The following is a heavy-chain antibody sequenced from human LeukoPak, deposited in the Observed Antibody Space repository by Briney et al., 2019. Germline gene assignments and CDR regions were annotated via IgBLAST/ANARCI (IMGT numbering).Heavy chain of an antibody. CDR2: IIPILGIA. V-gene: IGHV1-69*04. CDR1: GGTFSSYA. Sequence: SVKVSCKASGGTFSSYAISWVRQSPGQGLEWMGRIIPILGIANYAQKFQGRVTITADKSTSTAYMELSSLRSEDTAVYYCARASSGPNEENYFDYWGQGTLVTVSS. D-gene: IGHD6-19*01. CDR3: ARASSGPNEENYFDY. J-gene: IGHJ4*02.